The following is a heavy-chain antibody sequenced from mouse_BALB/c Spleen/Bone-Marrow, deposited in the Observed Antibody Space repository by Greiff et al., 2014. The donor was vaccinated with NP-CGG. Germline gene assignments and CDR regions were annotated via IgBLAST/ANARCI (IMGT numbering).Heavy chain of an antibody. D-gene: IGHD2-12*01. J-gene: IGHJ2*01. V-gene: IGHV1-7*01. CDR1: GYTFTSYW. CDR3: ERWGDDGTFDY. CDR2: INPSTGYT. Sequence: VQLQQSGAELAKPGASVKMSCKASGYTFTSYWMHWVKQRPGQGLEWIGYINPSTGYTEYNQKFKDKATLTADKSSSTAYMQLSSLTSEDSAVYYGERWGDDGTFDYWGQGTTLTVSS.